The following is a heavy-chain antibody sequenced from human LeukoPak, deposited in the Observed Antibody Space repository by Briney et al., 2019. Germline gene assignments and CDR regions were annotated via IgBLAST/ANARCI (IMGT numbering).Heavy chain of an antibody. Sequence: PSETLSLTCTVSGGSISSYYWSWIRQPPGKGLEWIGYIYSTGSTNYNPSLKSRVTISVDTSKNQFSLRLTSVTAADTAVYYCVRGANLWGQGTLVTVSS. CDR1: GGSISSYY. CDR3: VRGANL. J-gene: IGHJ5*02. V-gene: IGHV4-59*01. D-gene: IGHD5-12*01. CDR2: IYSTGST.